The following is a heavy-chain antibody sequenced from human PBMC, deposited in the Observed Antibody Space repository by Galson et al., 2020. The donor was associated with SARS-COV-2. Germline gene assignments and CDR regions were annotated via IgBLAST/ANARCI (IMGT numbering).Heavy chain of an antibody. J-gene: IGHJ6*02. Sequence: ESGPTLVKPTETLTLTCTVSGFSLSNARMGVSWIRQPPGKALEWLAHIFSNDEKSYSTSLKSRLTISKDTSKSQVVLTMTNMDPVDTVTYYCARWSNYYYYGMDVWGQGTTVTVSS. V-gene: IGHV2-26*01. CDR2: IFSNDEK. CDR3: ARWSNYYYYGMDV. CDR1: GFSLSNARMG.